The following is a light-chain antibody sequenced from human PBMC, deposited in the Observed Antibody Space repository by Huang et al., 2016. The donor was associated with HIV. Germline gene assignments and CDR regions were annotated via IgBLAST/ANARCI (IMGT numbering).Light chain of an antibody. CDR2: GTS. CDR3: QQYNNWAPYT. CDR1: QSVSSN. Sequence: EIVMTQSPATLSVSPGERATLSCRVSQSVSSNLAWYQQKPGQAPRLLIYGTSTRATGIPARFSGSGSGTEFTLTISSLQSEDFAVYYCQQYNNWAPYTFGQGTKLEIK. V-gene: IGKV3-15*01. J-gene: IGKJ2*01.